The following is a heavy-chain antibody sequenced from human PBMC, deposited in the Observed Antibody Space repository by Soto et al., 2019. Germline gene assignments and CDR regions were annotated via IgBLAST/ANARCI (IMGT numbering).Heavy chain of an antibody. V-gene: IGHV3-23*01. Sequence: PGGSLRLSXAASGFSFIDYAINWVRQVPGRGLEYVAGIGGRGGNAFYADSMKGRFSISRDNSKNTVYLHMHNLRVDDSAMYDCANGRHSGDFAGSYDSWGQGTLGTVSS. CDR1: GFSFIDYA. CDR2: IGGRGGNA. CDR3: ANGRHSGDFAGSYDS. J-gene: IGHJ5*02. D-gene: IGHD2-21*02.